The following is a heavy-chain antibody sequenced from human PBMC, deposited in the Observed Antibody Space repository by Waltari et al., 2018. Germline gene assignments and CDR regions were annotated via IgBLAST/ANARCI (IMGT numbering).Heavy chain of an antibody. J-gene: IGHJ4*02. CDR3: ARVSYDFWSGYYPLDY. D-gene: IGHD3-3*01. CDR2: IYSGGST. Sequence: EVQLVESGGGLIQPGGSLRLSCAASGFTVSSNYMSWVRQAPGKGLEWVSVIYSGGSTYYADSVKGRFTISRDNSKNTLYLQMNSLRAEDTAVYYCARVSYDFWSGYYPLDYWGQGTLVTVSS. V-gene: IGHV3-53*01. CDR1: GFTVSSNY.